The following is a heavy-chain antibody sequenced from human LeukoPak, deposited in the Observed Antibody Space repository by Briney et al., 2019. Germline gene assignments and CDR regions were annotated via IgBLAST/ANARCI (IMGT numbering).Heavy chain of an antibody. CDR2: IYYSGST. D-gene: IGHD6-13*01. CDR3: ARVTSGIAAAGQLYFDY. V-gene: IGHV4-59*01. J-gene: IGHJ4*02. CDR1: GGSISSYY. Sequence: NPSETLSLTCTVSGGSISSYYWSWIRQPPGKGLEWIGYIYYSGSTNYNPSLKSRVTISVDTSKNQFSLKLSSVTAADTAVYYCARVTSGIAAAGQLYFDYWGQGTLVTVSS.